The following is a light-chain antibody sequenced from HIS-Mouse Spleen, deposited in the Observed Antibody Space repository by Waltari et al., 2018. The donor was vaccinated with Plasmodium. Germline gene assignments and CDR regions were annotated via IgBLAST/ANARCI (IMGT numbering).Light chain of an antibody. J-gene: IGKJ2*01. Sequence: DIVMTQSPDSLAVSLGERATLNCKSSQSVLYSSNNKNYLAWYQQKPGQPPKMRIYWASTRESGVPDRFSGSGSGTDFTLTISRLQAEDVAVYYCQQYYSTPYTFGQGTKLEIK. V-gene: IGKV4-1*01. CDR2: WAS. CDR3: QQYYSTPYT. CDR1: QSVLYSSNNKNY.